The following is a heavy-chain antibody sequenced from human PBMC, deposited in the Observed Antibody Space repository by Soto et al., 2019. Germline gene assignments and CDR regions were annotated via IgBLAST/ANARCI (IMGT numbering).Heavy chain of an antibody. CDR3: AKVTGVQLRLVVVAATNFDY. CDR2: ISGSGGST. D-gene: IGHD2-15*01. V-gene: IGHV3-23*01. Sequence: EVQLLESGGGLVQPGGSLRLSCAASGFTFSSYAMSWVRQAPGKGLEWVSAISGSGGSTYYADSVKGRFTISRDNSKNTLYLQMNSLRAEDTAVYYCAKVTGVQLRLVVVAATNFDYWGQGTLVTVSS. CDR1: GFTFSSYA. J-gene: IGHJ4*02.